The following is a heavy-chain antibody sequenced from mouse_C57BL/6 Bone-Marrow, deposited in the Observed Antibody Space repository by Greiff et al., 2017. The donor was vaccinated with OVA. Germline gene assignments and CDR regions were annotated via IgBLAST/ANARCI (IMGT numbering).Heavy chain of an antibody. Sequence: QVQLQQSGPELVKPGASVKISCKASGYTFTDYYINWVKQRPGQGLEWIGWIFPGSGSTYYNEKLKGKATLTVDKSSSTAYLLLSRLTAEDSAVYLCARSVFDGPSGMDYWGQGTSVTVSS. D-gene: IGHD6-1*01. V-gene: IGHV1-75*01. CDR1: GYTFTDYY. CDR3: ARSVFDGPSGMDY. CDR2: IFPGSGST. J-gene: IGHJ4*01.